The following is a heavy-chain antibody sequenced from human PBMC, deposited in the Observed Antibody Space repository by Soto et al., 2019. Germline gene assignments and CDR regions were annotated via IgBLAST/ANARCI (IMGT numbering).Heavy chain of an antibody. CDR3: ARDRTDSSSFSFDYGMDV. CDR2: IWYDGSNK. J-gene: IGHJ6*02. D-gene: IGHD6-13*01. Sequence: QPGVSLRLSCAASGFTFSSYGMHWVRQAPGKGLEWVAVIWYDGSNKYYADSVKGRFTISRDNSKNTLYLQMNSLRAEDTAVYYCARDRTDSSSFSFDYGMDVWGQGTTVTVSS. CDR1: GFTFSSYG. V-gene: IGHV3-33*01.